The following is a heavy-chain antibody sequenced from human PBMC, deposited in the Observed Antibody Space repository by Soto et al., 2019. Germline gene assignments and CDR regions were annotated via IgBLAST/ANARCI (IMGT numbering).Heavy chain of an antibody. Sequence: QVQLVESGGGVVQPGRSLRLSCAASGFTFSHYGMHWVRQAPGKGLEWVAVISYDGSNEYYAVSVRGRFTISRDNSENTLYLQMNSLRPEDTAVYFCVKDGEWTAGYYYYGMDVWGQGTTVTVSS. J-gene: IGHJ6*02. V-gene: IGHV3-30*18. CDR3: VKDGEWTAGYYYYGMDV. CDR2: ISYDGSNE. CDR1: GFTFSHYG. D-gene: IGHD2-21*02.